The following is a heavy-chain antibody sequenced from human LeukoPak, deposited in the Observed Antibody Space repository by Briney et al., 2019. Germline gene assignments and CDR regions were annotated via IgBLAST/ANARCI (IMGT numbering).Heavy chain of an antibody. J-gene: IGHJ4*02. CDR1: GGFINDYY. CDR2: VYYSGSI. D-gene: IGHD6-19*01. Sequence: ASETLSLTCTVSGGFINDYYWNWIRQPPGQGLEWIGYVYYSGSINYSPSLKSRVTISVDTSKNQFSLKLSSVTAADTAIYYCARDGRAGSLFAYWGQGTLVTVSS. V-gene: IGHV4-59*01. CDR3: ARDGRAGSLFAY.